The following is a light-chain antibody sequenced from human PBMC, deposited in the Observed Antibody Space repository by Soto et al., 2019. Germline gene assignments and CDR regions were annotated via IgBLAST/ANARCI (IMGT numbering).Light chain of an antibody. CDR1: AAVSSSY. Sequence: EIVLTQSPATLSFSPGERATLSCGASAAVSSSYVAWYQQKSGLAPRLLIHDASSRATGIPDRFSGSKSGTDFTLTIRSLEPEDAALYYCQQYGSSPSTLGQGTRLEIK. CDR2: DAS. V-gene: IGKV3D-20*01. J-gene: IGKJ5*01. CDR3: QQYGSSPST.